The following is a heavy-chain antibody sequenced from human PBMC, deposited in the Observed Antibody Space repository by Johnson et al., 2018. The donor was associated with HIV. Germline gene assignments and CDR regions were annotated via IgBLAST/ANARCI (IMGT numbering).Heavy chain of an antibody. Sequence: VKLVESGGGLVQPGGSLRLSCAASGFIFSTFAMNWVRQAPGKGLEWVASITSSGGNKYYADSVKGRFTISRDNSKNTVYLHMNGLRAEDTAIYYCVKDAAFSAWGQGTLVAVSS. CDR2: ITSSGGNK. CDR3: VKDAAFSA. J-gene: IGHJ3*01. D-gene: IGHD2-15*01. CDR1: GFIFSTFA. V-gene: IGHV3-23*04.